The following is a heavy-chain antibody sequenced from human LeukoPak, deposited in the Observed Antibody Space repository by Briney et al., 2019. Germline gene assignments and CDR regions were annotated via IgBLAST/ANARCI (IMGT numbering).Heavy chain of an antibody. CDR2: ISGSGGST. CDR3: AKTGDYYDSSGYVDAFDI. V-gene: IGHV3-23*01. CDR1: RFTFSSYA. Sequence: GGSLRLSCAASRFTFSSYAMSWVRQAPGTGLEWVSAISGSGGSTYYADPVKGRFTISRDNSKNTLYLQMNSLRAEDTAVYYCAKTGDYYDSSGYVDAFDIWGQGTMVTVSS. J-gene: IGHJ3*02. D-gene: IGHD3-22*01.